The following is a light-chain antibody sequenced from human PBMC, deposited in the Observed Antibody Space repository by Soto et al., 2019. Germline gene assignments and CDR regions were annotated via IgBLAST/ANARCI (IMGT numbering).Light chain of an antibody. Sequence: QLSQATSSLSASVGDRDTITCRAGQTVTDYLNWYQHKPGKAPKLLIYSASTLQSGVPSRFSGSGSGTDFTLTISSLQIEDFGTYYCHQTYSTTQTFGQGTKVDIK. CDR3: HQTYSTTQT. CDR2: SAS. J-gene: IGKJ1*01. V-gene: IGKV1-39*01. CDR1: QTVTDY.